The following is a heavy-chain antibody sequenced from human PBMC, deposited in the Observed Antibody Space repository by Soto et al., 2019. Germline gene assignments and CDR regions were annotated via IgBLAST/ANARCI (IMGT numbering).Heavy chain of an antibody. CDR3: ARNPRTVRGLNWFDP. CDR2: ISAYNGNT. V-gene: IGHV1-18*01. Sequence: ASVKVSCKASGYTFTSYGISWVRQAPGQGLEWMGWISAYNGNTNYAQKLQGRVTMTTDTSTSTAYMELRSLRSDDTAVYYCARNPRTVRGLNWFDPWGQGTLVTVSS. CDR1: GYTFTSYG. D-gene: IGHD3-10*01. J-gene: IGHJ5*02.